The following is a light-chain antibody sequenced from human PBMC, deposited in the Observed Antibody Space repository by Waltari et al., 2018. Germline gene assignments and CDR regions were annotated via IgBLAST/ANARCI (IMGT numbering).Light chain of an antibody. CDR1: SSDVGGHNY. V-gene: IGLV2-14*03. J-gene: IGLJ1*01. CDR2: DVT. Sequence: QSALTQPASVSGSPGQSITISCTGTSSDVGGHNYVSWYQQHQGKAPKLIIYDVTDRPSGVSNRFSGSKFGNTASLTISGLQAEDEADYYCSSYTSSGTPYVFGTGTRVTVL. CDR3: SSYTSSGTPYV.